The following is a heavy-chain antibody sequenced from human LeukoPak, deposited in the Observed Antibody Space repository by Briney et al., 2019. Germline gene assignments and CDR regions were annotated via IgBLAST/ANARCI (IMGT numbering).Heavy chain of an antibody. CDR3: ARGGIAAAGE. CDR2: INSDGSST. D-gene: IGHD6-13*01. V-gene: IGHV3-74*01. Sequence: GGSLRLSCAAFGFTFSSYWMRWVRHAPGKGLVWVSRINSDGSSTSYADSVKGRFTISRDNAKNTLYLQMNSLRAEDTAVYYCARGGIAAAGEWGQGTLVTVSS. J-gene: IGHJ4*02. CDR1: GFTFSSYW.